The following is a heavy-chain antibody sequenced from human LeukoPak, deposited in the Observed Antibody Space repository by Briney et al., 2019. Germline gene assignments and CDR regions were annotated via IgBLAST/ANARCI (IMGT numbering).Heavy chain of an antibody. CDR2: IYYSGST. V-gene: IGHV4-59*01. J-gene: IGHJ4*02. CDR1: GGSISSYY. Sequence: SETLSLTCTVSGGSISSYYWRWIRQPPGKGLEWIGYIYYSGSTNYNPSLKSRVTISVDTSKNQFSLKLSSVTAADTAVYYCARTNYDEGVFDYWGQGTLVTVSS. CDR3: ARTNYDEGVFDY. D-gene: IGHD4-17*01.